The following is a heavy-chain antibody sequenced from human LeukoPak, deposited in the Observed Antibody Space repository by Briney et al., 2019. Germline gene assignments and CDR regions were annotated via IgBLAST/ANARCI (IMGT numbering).Heavy chain of an antibody. D-gene: IGHD2-2*01. V-gene: IGHV3-53*01. CDR3: YARPVLPAAFLPSGNYMDV. J-gene: IGHJ6*03. CDR1: GFTVSSNY. Sequence: GGSLRLSCAASGFTVSSNYMSWVRQAPGKGLEWVSVIYSGGSTYYADSVKGRFTISRDNSKNTLYLQMNSLRAEDTAVYYCYARPVLPAAFLPSGNYMDVWGKGTTVTVSS. CDR2: IYSGGST.